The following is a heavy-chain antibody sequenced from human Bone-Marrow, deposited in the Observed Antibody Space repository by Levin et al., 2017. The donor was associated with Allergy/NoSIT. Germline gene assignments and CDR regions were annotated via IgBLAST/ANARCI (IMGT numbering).Heavy chain of an antibody. V-gene: IGHV3-23*01. J-gene: IGHJ5*02. D-gene: IGHD1-26*01. CDR2: INDGGGTT. Sequence: GESLKISCAASGFRFRDYAMSWVRQAAETGLQWVSAINDGGGTTFYADSVKGRFTISRDNSKNTLYLQMSSLRAEDTAVYYCASALRYSGSYYWFDPWGQGTLVTVSS. CDR1: GFRFRDYA. CDR3: ASALRYSGSYYWFDP.